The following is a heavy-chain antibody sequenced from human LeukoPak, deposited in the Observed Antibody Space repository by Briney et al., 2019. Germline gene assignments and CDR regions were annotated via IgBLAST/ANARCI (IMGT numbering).Heavy chain of an antibody. Sequence: GGSLRLSCAASGFTFSSYWMSWVRQAPGKGLEWVANIKQDGSEKYYVDSVKGRFTISRDNAKNSVYLQLNSLRTEDTALYYCARVRSRGGWYVHYMDVWGKGTTVTVSS. J-gene: IGHJ6*03. D-gene: IGHD6-19*01. CDR3: ARVRSRGGWYVHYMDV. CDR1: GFTFSSYW. V-gene: IGHV3-7*01. CDR2: IKQDGSEK.